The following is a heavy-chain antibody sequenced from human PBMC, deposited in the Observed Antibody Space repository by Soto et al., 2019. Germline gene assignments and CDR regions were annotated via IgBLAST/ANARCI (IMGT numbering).Heavy chain of an antibody. CDR1: GYTFTSYD. D-gene: IGHD6-6*01. CDR2: MNPNSGNT. CDR3: ISSSYPTTYYYYGMDV. J-gene: IGHJ6*02. V-gene: IGHV1-8*01. Sequence: QVQLVQSGAEVKKPGASVKVSCKASGYTFTSYDINWVRQATGQGLEWMGWMNPNSGNTGYAQKFQGRVTMTRNTSLSTADMELSSLRSEDTAGYYCISSSYPTTYYYYGMDVWGQGPTVTVSS.